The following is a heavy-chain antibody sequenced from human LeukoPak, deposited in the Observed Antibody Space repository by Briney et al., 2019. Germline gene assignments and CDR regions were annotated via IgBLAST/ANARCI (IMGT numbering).Heavy chain of an antibody. CDR2: IYHSGST. Sequence: SETLSLTCAVSGGSISSDGYSWSWIRQPPGKGLEWIGYIYHSGSTYYNPSLRSRVTISVDRSKNQFSLKLSSVTAADTAVYYCASAKVDIVVVPAAIDAFDIWGQGTMVTVSS. V-gene: IGHV4-30-2*01. CDR3: ASAKVDIVVVPAAIDAFDI. D-gene: IGHD2-2*01. CDR1: GGSISSDGYS. J-gene: IGHJ3*02.